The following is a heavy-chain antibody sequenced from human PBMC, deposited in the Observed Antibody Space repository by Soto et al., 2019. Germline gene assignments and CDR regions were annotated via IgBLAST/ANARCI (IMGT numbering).Heavy chain of an antibody. Sequence: QVQLVQSGAEVKKPGASVRVSCKASGYTFPDYYIHWVRQPPGQGLECMGWINPNSGVTNYAQKFQHRVTMTRDTSTSTAYMELSSPRSGDTAIYYCARGDCSGDNCYGPYYFDYWGQGTLVTVSS. D-gene: IGHD2-15*01. V-gene: IGHV1-2*02. CDR3: ARGDCSGDNCYGPYYFDY. CDR2: INPNSGVT. J-gene: IGHJ4*02. CDR1: GYTFPDYY.